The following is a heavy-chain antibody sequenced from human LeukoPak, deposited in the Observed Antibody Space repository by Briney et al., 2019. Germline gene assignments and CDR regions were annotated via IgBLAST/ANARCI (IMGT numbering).Heavy chain of an antibody. D-gene: IGHD6-19*01. J-gene: IGHJ4*02. V-gene: IGHV3-23*01. CDR2: ISGSGGST. CDR3: ARNNGAVPGYFDY. Sequence: PGGSLRLSCAASGFTFSSYAMSWVRQAPGKGLEWVSAISGSGGSTYYADSVKGRFTISRDNSKNTLYLQMNSLRAEDTAVYYCARNNGAVPGYFDYWGQGTLVTVSS. CDR1: GFTFSSYA.